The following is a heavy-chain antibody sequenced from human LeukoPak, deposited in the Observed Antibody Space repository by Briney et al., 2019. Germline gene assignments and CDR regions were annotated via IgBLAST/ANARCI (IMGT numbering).Heavy chain of an antibody. Sequence: SETLSLTCTVSGGSISTSSYYWGWVRQPPGKGLEWIGNIFYSGSTYYSPSLKSRVTISLDTSRNQFSLKLSSVTAADTAVYYCARHGVATDEFDYWGQGTLVTVSS. V-gene: IGHV4-39*01. J-gene: IGHJ4*02. CDR2: IFYSGST. CDR1: GGSISTSSYY. CDR3: ARHGVATDEFDY. D-gene: IGHD5-12*01.